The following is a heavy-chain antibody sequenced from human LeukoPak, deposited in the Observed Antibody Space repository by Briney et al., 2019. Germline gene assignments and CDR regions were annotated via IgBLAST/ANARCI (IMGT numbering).Heavy chain of an antibody. J-gene: IGHJ4*02. Sequence: GASVKVSCKASGYTFTNYGIAWVRKAPGQGLEWMGWINTRSGDAPLAHSLQARVTMTTDTSTSTASMELGSRGSDDTAVYYCARDTDFSIDYWGQGSLVTVSS. V-gene: IGHV1-18*01. CDR3: ARDTDFSIDY. CDR1: GYTFTNYG. CDR2: INTRSGDA. D-gene: IGHD2/OR15-2a*01.